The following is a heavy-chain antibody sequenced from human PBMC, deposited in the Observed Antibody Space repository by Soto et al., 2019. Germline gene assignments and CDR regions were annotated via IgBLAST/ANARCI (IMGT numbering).Heavy chain of an antibody. V-gene: IGHV3-7*01. CDR2: IKQDGSEK. J-gene: IGHJ6*03. CDR1: GFTFSSYW. Sequence: GSLRLSCAASGFTFSSYWMSWVRQAPGKGLEWVANIKQDGSEKYYVDSVKGRFTISRDNAKNSLYLQMNSLRAEDTAVYYCARTIKYSSSSRYYYYMDVWGKGTTVTVSS. D-gene: IGHD6-6*01. CDR3: ARTIKYSSSSRYYYYMDV.